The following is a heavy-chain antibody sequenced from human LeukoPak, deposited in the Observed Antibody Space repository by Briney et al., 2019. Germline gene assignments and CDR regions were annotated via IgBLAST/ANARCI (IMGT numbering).Heavy chain of an antibody. V-gene: IGHV5-51*03. CDR3: ARGNSPTYSSTPPDGCDY. Sequence: GESLRLSCEGSGYSFPTYWIGWVRQMPGKGLEWMGLIYPADSDIIYGPSFQGQVTISADKSISTAYLQRSSLKASDTAMYYCARGNSPTYSSTPPDGCDYWGQGTLVTVSS. D-gene: IGHD6-13*01. J-gene: IGHJ4*02. CDR2: IYPADSDI. CDR1: GYSFPTYW.